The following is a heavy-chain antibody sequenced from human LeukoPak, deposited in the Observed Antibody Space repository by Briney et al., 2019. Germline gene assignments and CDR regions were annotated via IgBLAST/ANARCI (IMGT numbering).Heavy chain of an antibody. V-gene: IGHV1-2*02. J-gene: IGHJ4*02. Sequence: ASVKVSCKAAGFTFIDYCSHWVRQAPGQGPEWMGWIDLNNGATKYAPKFQGRVTITRDTSINTAYMELSSLTSDDTAVYCCARDSTAAAGSYFDYWGQGTLVTVSS. CDR1: GFTFIDYC. CDR2: IDLNNGAT. D-gene: IGHD6-13*01. CDR3: ARDSTAAAGSYFDY.